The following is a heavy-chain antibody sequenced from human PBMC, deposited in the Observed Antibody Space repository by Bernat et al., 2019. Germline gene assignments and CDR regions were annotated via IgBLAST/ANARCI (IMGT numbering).Heavy chain of an antibody. D-gene: IGHD3-3*01. V-gene: IGHV3-48*01. CDR1: GFTFSSYS. CDR3: ARDRGITIFGTPVY. CDR2: ISSSSSTI. J-gene: IGHJ4*02. Sequence: EVQLVESGGGLVQPGGSLRLSCAASGFTFSSYSMNWVRQAPGKGLEWVSYISSSSSTIYYADSVKGRFTISRDNAKNSLYLQMNSLRAEDTAVYYCARDRGITIFGTPVYWGQGTLVTVSS.